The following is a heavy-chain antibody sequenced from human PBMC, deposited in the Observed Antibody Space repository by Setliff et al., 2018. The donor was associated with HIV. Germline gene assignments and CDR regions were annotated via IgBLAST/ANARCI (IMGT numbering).Heavy chain of an antibody. CDR1: GFSFSSYS. CDR3: ARVQYFNSGGYWATIRHYYYMDV. CDR2: ISRNSDTI. J-gene: IGHJ6*03. Sequence: PGGSLRLSCGASGFSFSSYSMNWVRQAPGKGLEWLSYISRNSDTIYYADSVKGRFTISRDNAENSLFLQMNSLRAEDTAVYYCARVQYFNSGGYWATIRHYYYMDVWGKGTAVTVS. V-gene: IGHV3-48*01. D-gene: IGHD3-22*01.